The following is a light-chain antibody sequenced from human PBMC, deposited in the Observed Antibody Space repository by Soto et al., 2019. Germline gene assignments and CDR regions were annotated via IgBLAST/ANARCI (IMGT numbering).Light chain of an antibody. J-gene: IGKJ1*01. V-gene: IGKV1-5*03. CDR2: KAS. CDR3: QHYNSYPEA. Sequence: DIQMTQSPSTLSAFLGDRVTITCRASQSIGRWLAWYQQKPGKAPKLLIYKASTLKSGVPSRFSGSGSGTEFTLTISSLQPDDFATYYCQHYNSYPEAFGQGTKVDI. CDR1: QSIGRW.